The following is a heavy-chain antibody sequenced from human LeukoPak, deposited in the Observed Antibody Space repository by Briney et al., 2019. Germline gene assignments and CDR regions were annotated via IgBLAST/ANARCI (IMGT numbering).Heavy chain of an antibody. CDR2: INGGGSES. CDR3: ARVGAWELQRVFDY. V-gene: IGHV3-7*01. Sequence: PGGSLRLSCAASGFTFTDYWMTWIRQVPGKGLEWVANINGGGSESYYVDSVKGRFTISRDNAKNSLYLQMDSLRVEDTAVYYCARVGAWELQRVFDYWGQGTLVTVSS. CDR1: GFTFTDYW. J-gene: IGHJ4*02. D-gene: IGHD1-26*01.